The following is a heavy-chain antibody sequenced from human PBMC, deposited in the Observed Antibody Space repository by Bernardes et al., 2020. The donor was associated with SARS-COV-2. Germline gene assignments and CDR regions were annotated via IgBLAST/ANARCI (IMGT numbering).Heavy chain of an antibody. V-gene: IGHV4-34*01. J-gene: IGHJ6*02. D-gene: IGHD1-7*01. CDR1: GGSFSGYY. Sequence: SETLSLTCAAYGGSFSGYYWSWIRQPPGKGLEWIGEINHSGSTNYNPSLKSRVTISVDTSKNQFSLKLSSVTAADTAVYYCARDNWNYRYYYYGMDVWGQGTTVTVSS. CDR3: ARDNWNYRYYYYGMDV. CDR2: INHSGST.